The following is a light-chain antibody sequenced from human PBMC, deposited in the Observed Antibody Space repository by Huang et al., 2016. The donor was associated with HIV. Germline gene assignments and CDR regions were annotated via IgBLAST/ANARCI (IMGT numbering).Light chain of an antibody. J-gene: IGKJ1*01. V-gene: IGKV2-28*01. Sequence: DIVMTQSPLSLPVTPGEPASISCRSHQSLLHSNGNTYLDWYLQKPGQSLQLLIYLFSKRASGVPDRFSGSGSGTDFTLKISRVQADDFGVYYCMQSLQTPRTFGQGSKVEI. CDR1: QSLLHSNGNTY. CDR2: LFS. CDR3: MQSLQTPRT.